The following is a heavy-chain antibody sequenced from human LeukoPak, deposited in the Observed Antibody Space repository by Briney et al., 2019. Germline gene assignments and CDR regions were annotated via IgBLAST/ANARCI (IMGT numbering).Heavy chain of an antibody. CDR1: GFGLSILS. J-gene: IGHJ4*02. Sequence: ASVKVSCKISGFGLSILSIHWMRQAPGKGLEWVGGIRPETGEPIFAQKFRGRVTITEDTFTDTGYLELKGLTSEDTAVYYCSTDSGRSYFYFDFWGQGTLVTVSS. CDR2: IRPETGEP. D-gene: IGHD3-10*01. V-gene: IGHV1-24*01. CDR3: STDSGRSYFYFDF.